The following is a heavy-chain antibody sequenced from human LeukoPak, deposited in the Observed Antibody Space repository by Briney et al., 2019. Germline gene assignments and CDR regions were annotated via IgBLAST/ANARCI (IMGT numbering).Heavy chain of an antibody. CDR3: AITGYCSSTSCYVLDY. CDR1: GGSISSYY. D-gene: IGHD2-2*01. V-gene: IGHV4-59*08. CDR2: IYYSGST. J-gene: IGHJ4*02. Sequence: SETLSLTCTVSGGSISSYYWSWIRQPPGKGLEWSGYIYYSGSTNYNPSLKSRVTISVDTSKNQFSLKLSSVTAADTAEYYCAITGYCSSTSCYVLDYWGQGTLVTVSS.